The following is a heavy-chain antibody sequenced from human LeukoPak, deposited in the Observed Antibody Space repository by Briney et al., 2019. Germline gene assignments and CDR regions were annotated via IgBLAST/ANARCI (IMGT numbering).Heavy chain of an antibody. Sequence: ASVKVSCKSSGYTFTGYYMHWVRQAPGQGRGWVGWINPNSGGTNYAQKFQGRVTMTRDTSISTGSMELSRLRSDDTAVYYCARLRHSGYDGEDAFDIWGQGTMVTVSS. D-gene: IGHD5-12*01. CDR2: INPNSGGT. J-gene: IGHJ3*02. V-gene: IGHV1-2*02. CDR3: ARLRHSGYDGEDAFDI. CDR1: GYTFTGYY.